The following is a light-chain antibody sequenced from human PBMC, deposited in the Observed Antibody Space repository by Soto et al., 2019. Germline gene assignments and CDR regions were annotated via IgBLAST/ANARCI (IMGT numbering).Light chain of an antibody. Sequence: QSALTQPASVSGSPGQSITISCTGTSSDVGGYNYVSWYQQHPGKAHKLMIYDVSNRPSGVSNRFSGSKYGNTASLTISGLQAEDEADYYCSSYSSSSTLVFGGGTKVTVL. CDR3: SSYSSSSTLV. CDR2: DVS. J-gene: IGLJ2*01. V-gene: IGLV2-14*01. CDR1: SSDVGGYNY.